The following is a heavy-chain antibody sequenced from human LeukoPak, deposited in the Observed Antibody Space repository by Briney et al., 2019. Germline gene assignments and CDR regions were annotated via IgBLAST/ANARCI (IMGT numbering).Heavy chain of an antibody. D-gene: IGHD3-22*01. CDR2: ISSSGSAI. J-gene: IGHJ4*02. CDR3: ARAMFSFVDSSGYLYH. Sequence: GGSLRLSCTASGFTLSSYEMNWVGQAPGKGLEWVSFISSSGSAIHYADSVRGRFTISRDNAKNSLFLQMSRLRAEDTAVYYCARAMFSFVDSSGYLYHWGQGTLVTVSS. CDR1: GFTLSSYE. V-gene: IGHV3-48*03.